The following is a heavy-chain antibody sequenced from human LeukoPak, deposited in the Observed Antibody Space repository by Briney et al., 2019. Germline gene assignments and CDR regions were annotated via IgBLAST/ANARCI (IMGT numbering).Heavy chain of an antibody. V-gene: IGHV3-15*01. J-gene: IGHJ4*02. CDR2: IKSKTDGGTT. Sequence: PGGSLRLSCAASGFTFSNAWMSWVRQAPGKGLEWVGRIKSKTDGGTTDYAAPVKGRFTISRDDSKNTLYLQMNSLKTEDTAVYYCTTPPVGRYYYGSGPPRDYWGQGTLVTVSS. CDR3: TTPPVGRYYYGSGPPRDY. CDR1: GFTFSNAW. D-gene: IGHD3-10*01.